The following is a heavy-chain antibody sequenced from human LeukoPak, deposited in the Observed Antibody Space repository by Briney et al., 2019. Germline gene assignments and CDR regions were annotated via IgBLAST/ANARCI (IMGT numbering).Heavy chain of an antibody. J-gene: IGHJ6*02. CDR3: ARDARYSSSWYGPYCYYYGMDV. CDR2: ISSSSSYI. V-gene: IGHV3-21*01. CDR1: GFTFSSYS. D-gene: IGHD6-13*01. Sequence: GGSLRLSCAASGFTFSSYSMNWVRQAPGKGLEWVSSISSSSSYIYYADSVKGRFTISRDNAKNSLYLQMNSLRAEDTAVYYCARDARYSSSWYGPYCYYYGMDVWGQGTTVTVSS.